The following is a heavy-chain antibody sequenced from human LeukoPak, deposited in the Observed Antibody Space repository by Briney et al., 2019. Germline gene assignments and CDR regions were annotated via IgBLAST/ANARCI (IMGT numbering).Heavy chain of an antibody. CDR2: INHSGST. J-gene: IGHJ4*02. CDR3: ASRSGSYYNDY. D-gene: IGHD3-10*01. CDR1: GGSYSGYY. V-gene: IGHV4-34*01. Sequence: SETLSLTCAVYGGSYSGYYWSWIRQPPGKGREWIGEINHSGSTNYNPSLKSRVTISVDTSKNQFSLKLSSVTAADTAVYYCASRSGSYYNDYWGQGTLVTVSS.